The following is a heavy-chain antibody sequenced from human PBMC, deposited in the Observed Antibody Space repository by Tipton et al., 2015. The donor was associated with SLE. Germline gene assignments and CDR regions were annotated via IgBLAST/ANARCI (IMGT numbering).Heavy chain of an antibody. J-gene: IGHJ2*01. Sequence: TLSLTCTVSGGSISSHYWSWIRQPPGKGLEWIGSIYHSGSTYYNPSLKSRVTISVDTSKNQFSLKLSSVTAADTAVYYCARDYYYDLWGRGTLVTVSS. V-gene: IGHV4-59*11. CDR1: GGSISSHY. CDR3: ARDYYYDL. CDR2: IYHSGST.